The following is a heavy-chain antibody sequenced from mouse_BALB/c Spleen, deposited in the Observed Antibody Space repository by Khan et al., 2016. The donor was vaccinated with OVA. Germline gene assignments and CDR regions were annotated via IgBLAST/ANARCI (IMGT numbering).Heavy chain of an antibody. D-gene: IGHD1-1*01. CDR3: ARDYWYVFAY. V-gene: IGHV14-3*02. J-gene: IGHJ3*01. CDR2: IDPANGNT. CDR1: GFNIKDTY. Sequence: VQLQQSGAELVKPGASVKLSCSASGFNIKDTYMHWVKQRPEQGLDWIGRIDPANGNTKYDPKFQGKATLTADTSSNTAYLQVSSLTSEDTAVYYCARDYWYVFAYWGQGTLVTVSA.